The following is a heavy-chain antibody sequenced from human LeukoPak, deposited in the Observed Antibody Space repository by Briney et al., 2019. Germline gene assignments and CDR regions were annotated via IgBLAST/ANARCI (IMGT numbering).Heavy chain of an antibody. CDR1: GFTFSSYS. CDR2: ISSSSSTT. D-gene: IGHD3-22*01. V-gene: IGHV3-48*01. CDR3: ARGAPYYYDSSGYDY. J-gene: IGHJ4*02. Sequence: GGSLRLSCAASGFTFSSYSMNWVRQAPGKGLEWVSYISSSSSTTYYADSVKGRFTISRDNAKNSLYLQMNSLRAEDTAVYYCARGAPYYYDSSGYDYWGQGTLVTVSS.